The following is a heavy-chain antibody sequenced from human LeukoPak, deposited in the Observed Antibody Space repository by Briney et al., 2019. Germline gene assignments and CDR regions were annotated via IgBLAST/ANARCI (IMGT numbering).Heavy chain of an antibody. Sequence: GGSLRLSWAADGLIVNNAWMGWARQAPGEWLEWVGRIQGKTFGGTTNYAAPVKDRFIISRDDSQNPLFLQMNSLQSEDTAVYYCTTDSQLGGDFDLGDYWGQGTPVAVSS. CDR1: GLIVNNAW. D-gene: IGHD1-1*01. J-gene: IGHJ4*02. CDR3: TTDSQLGGDFDLGDY. V-gene: IGHV3-15*06. CDR2: IQGKTFGGTT.